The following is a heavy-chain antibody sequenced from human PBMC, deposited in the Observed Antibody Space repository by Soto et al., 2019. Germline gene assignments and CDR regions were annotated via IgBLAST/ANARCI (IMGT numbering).Heavy chain of an antibody. V-gene: IGHV4-31*03. D-gene: IGHD3-3*01. Sequence: QVQLQESGPGLVKPSQTLSLTCTVSGGSISSGDYYWSWIRQHPGKGLEWIGYIYYSGSTYYNPSLKSRVTISVDTSKDPCSLKLSSVTAADTAVYYCARWWSGSRQGFDPWGQGTLVTVSS. CDR1: GGSISSGDYY. CDR3: ARWWSGSRQGFDP. CDR2: IYYSGST. J-gene: IGHJ5*02.